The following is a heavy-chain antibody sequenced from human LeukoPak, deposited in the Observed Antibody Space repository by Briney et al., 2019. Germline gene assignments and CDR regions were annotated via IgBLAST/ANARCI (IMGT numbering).Heavy chain of an antibody. CDR3: ASILTTLDFWSGANWFDP. Sequence: KPSETLSLTSTVSGGSISSSSYYWGWIRQPPGKGLEWIGSIYYSGSTYYNPSLKSRVTVSVDTSKNQFSPKLSSVTAADTAVYYCASILTTLDFWSGANWFDPWGQGTLVTVSS. D-gene: IGHD3-3*01. CDR1: GGSISSSSYY. J-gene: IGHJ5*02. CDR2: IYYSGST. V-gene: IGHV4-39*01.